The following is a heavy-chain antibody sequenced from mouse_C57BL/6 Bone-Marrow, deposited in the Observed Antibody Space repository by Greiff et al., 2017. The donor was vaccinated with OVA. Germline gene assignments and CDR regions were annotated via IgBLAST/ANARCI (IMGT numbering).Heavy chain of an antibody. CDR1: GYTFTSYW. CDR2: INPSSGYT. Sequence: VKLVESGAELAKPGASVKLSCKASGYTFTSYWMHWVKQRPGQGLEWIGYINPSSGYTKYNQKFKDKATLTADKSSSTAYMQLSSLTYEDSAVYYCASGNYLYYYAMDYWGQGTSVTVSS. CDR3: ASGNYLYYYAMDY. V-gene: IGHV1-7*01. D-gene: IGHD2-1*01. J-gene: IGHJ4*01.